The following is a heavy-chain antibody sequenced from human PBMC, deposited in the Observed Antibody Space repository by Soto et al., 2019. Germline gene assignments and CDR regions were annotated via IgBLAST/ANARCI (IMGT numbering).Heavy chain of an antibody. V-gene: IGHV4-39*01. CDR3: VDVFTGSTFGY. CDR1: GVSIGTSGDY. J-gene: IGHJ4*02. Sequence: QLHLQESGPGLVKPSETLSLTCTVTGVSIGTSGDYWGWVRQPPGKGLEWIGSVYRTGSVYYNPALSDPSLESRLSITVDTSKNQFSLKLRSVTAADTAVYYCVDVFTGSTFGYWGQGTLVTVSS. D-gene: IGHD3-9*01. CDR2: VYRTGSV.